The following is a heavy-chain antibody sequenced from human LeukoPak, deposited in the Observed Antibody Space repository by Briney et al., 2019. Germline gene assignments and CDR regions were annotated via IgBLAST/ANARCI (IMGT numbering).Heavy chain of an antibody. V-gene: IGHV4-59*01. J-gene: IGHJ4*02. CDR3: ARDPSRLYGDSFAFDS. CDR1: GGSISSYY. CDR2: IYYSGST. Sequence: SETLSLTCTVSGGSISSYYLSWIRQPPGKGLEWIGYIYYSGSTNYNPSLKSRVTISVDTSKNQFSLKLSSVTAADTAVYYCARDPSRLYGDSFAFDSWGPGTVVRVSS. D-gene: IGHD4-17*01.